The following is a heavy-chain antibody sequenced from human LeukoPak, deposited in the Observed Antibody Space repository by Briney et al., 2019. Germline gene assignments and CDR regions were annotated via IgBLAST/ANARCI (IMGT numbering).Heavy chain of an antibody. D-gene: IGHD5-12*01. J-gene: IGHJ4*02. CDR1: GFTFYNYG. CDR2: ISYDGSDK. V-gene: IGHV3-30*03. CDR3: ARARPSMWIDY. Sequence: GGSLRLSCAVSGFTFYNYGMSWVRQAPGKGLEWVAVISYDGSDKFYADSVKGRFTISRDSSKNTLYPQMNSLRPEDTAVYYCARARPSMWIDYWGQGTLVTVSS.